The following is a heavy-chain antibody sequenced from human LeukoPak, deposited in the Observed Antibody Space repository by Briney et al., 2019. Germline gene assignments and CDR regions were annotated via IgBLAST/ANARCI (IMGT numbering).Heavy chain of an antibody. CDR1: GFTFSSYS. J-gene: IGHJ5*02. Sequence: PGGSLTLSCAASGFTFSSYSMHWLRQAPGKGLEWVSYISSSGSTIYYADSVKGRFTISRDNAKNSLYLQMNSLRAEDTAVYYCARDLNAGWFDPWGQGTLVTVSS. CDR2: ISSSGSTI. CDR3: ARDLNAGWFDP. V-gene: IGHV3-48*04.